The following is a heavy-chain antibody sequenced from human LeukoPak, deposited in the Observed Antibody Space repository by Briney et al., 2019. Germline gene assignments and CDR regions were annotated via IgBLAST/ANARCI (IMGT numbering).Heavy chain of an antibody. J-gene: IGHJ4*02. CDR2: INDSGRS. CDR3: ARLKTWIQLWPTYYFDY. CDR1: GGSFSGYY. Sequence: SETLSLTCGVYGGSFSGYYWSWIRQPPGKGLEWIGEINDSGRSNYKSSLKSRVTISEDTSKNQFSLKLSSVTAADTAVYYCARLKTWIQLWPTYYFDYWGQGTLVTVSS. V-gene: IGHV4-34*01. D-gene: IGHD5-18*01.